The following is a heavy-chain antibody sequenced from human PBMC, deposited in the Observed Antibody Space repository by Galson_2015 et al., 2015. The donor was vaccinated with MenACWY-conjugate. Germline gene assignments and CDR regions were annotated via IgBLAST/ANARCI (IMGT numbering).Heavy chain of an antibody. CDR3: ATSGDSIYIYFQT. V-gene: IGHV4-59*01. Sequence: ETLSLTCTVSGGSISRDYWSWIRPPPGKGLEWIGYIFHSGTTNYSPSLKSRVTISVDTSKNQFSLKLTSVSAADAAVYYCATSGDSIYIYFQTWGQGTLVTVSS. CDR1: GGSISRDY. J-gene: IGHJ1*01. CDR2: IFHSGTT. D-gene: IGHD4-11*01.